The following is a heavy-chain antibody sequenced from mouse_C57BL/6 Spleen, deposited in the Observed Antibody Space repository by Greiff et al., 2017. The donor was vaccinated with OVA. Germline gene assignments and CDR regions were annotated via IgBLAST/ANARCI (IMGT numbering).Heavy chain of an antibody. CDR2: IHPNSGST. J-gene: IGHJ1*03. CDR3: ARWYYGNFGYFDV. CDR1: GYTFTSYW. Sequence: VKLQQPGAELVKPGASVKLSCKASGYTFTSYWMHWVKQRPGQGLEWIGMIHPNSGSTNYNEKFKSKATLTVDKSSSTAYMQLSSLTSEDSAVYYCARWYYGNFGYFDVWGTGTTVTVSS. V-gene: IGHV1-64*01. D-gene: IGHD2-1*01.